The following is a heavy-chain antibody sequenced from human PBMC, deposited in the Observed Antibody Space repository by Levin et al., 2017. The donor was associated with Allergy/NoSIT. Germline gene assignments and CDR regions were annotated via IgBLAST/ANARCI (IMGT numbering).Heavy chain of an antibody. Sequence: SETLSLTCTVSGGPISSGNYYWSWIRQPAGKGLEWIGRIYSSGNTNYNPSLKSRLTISVDTSKNQFSLKLSSVTAADTAVYYCAGDSDILSAYGMYYFDSWGQGTLVTVSS. J-gene: IGHJ4*02. CDR2: IYSSGNT. V-gene: IGHV4-61*02. CDR3: AGDSDILSAYGMYYFDS. D-gene: IGHD3-9*01. CDR1: GGPISSGNYY.